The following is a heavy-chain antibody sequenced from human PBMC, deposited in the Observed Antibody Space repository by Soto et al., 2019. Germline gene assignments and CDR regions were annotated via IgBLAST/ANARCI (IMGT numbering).Heavy chain of an antibody. Sequence: GGSLRLSCAASGFTFSSYAMSWVRQAPGKGLGWVSSTSGSGGDVYHAGSVKGRFTISRDNSKNTLYLQMNSLRAEDTAIYYCAKGWLYGAGMGVWGQGTTVTVSS. D-gene: IGHD3-22*01. CDR3: AKGWLYGAGMGV. V-gene: IGHV3-23*01. CDR1: GFTFSSYA. CDR2: TSGSGGDV. J-gene: IGHJ6*02.